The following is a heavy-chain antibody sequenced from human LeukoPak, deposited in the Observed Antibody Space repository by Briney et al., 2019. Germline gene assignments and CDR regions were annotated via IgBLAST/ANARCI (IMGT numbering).Heavy chain of an antibody. CDR1: GYTFTGYY. D-gene: IGHD1-26*01. Sequence: ASVKVSCKASGYTFTGYYMHWVRQAPGQGLEWMGWINPNSGGTNYAQKFQGRVTMTRDMSISTAYMELSRLRSDDTAVYYCARDLFVVGANFDYWGQGTLVTVSS. V-gene: IGHV1-2*02. CDR3: ARDLFVVGANFDY. CDR2: INPNSGGT. J-gene: IGHJ4*02.